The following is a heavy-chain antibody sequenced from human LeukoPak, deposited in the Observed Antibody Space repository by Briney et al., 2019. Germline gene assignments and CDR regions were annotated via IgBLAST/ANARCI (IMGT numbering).Heavy chain of an antibody. CDR1: GFTFINAW. V-gene: IGHV3-15*01. CDR3: TTDPYGSGSSGKN. D-gene: IGHD3-10*01. CDR2: IQSKTDGGTT. J-gene: IGHJ4*02. Sequence: PGGSLRLSRAASGFTFINAWMSWVRKAPGKGLEWVGRIQSKTDGGTTDYAAPVKGRFTISRDDSKNTLYLQMNSLKTEDTAVYYCTTDPYGSGSSGKNWGQGTLATVSS.